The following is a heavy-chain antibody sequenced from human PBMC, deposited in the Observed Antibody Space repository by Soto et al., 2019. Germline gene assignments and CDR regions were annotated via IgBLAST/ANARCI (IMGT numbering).Heavy chain of an antibody. CDR1: GFTFSSYG. J-gene: IGHJ6*02. V-gene: IGHV3-33*01. CDR2: IWYDGSNK. Sequence: QVQLVESGGGVVQPGRSLRLSCAASGFTFSSYGMRWVRQAPGKGLEWVAVIWYDGSNKYYADSVKGRFTISRDNSKNTLYLQMNSLRAEDTAVYYCARVKGGEGSYYYYGMDVWGQGTTVTVSS. D-gene: IGHD3-16*01. CDR3: ARVKGGEGSYYYYGMDV.